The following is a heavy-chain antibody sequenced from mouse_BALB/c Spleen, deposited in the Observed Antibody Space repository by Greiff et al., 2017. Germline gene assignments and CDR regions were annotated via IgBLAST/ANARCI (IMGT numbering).Heavy chain of an antibody. J-gene: IGHJ1*01. CDR3: ARRGMITYFDV. CDR1: GYTFTSYW. D-gene: IGHD2-4*01. Sequence: QVQLQQSGAELARPGASVKLSCKASGYTFTSYWMQWVKQRPGQGLEWIGAIYPGDGDTRYTQKFKGKATLTADKSSSTAYMQLSSLASEDSAVYYCARRGMITYFDVWGAGTTVTVSS. CDR2: IYPGDGDT. V-gene: IGHV1-87*01.